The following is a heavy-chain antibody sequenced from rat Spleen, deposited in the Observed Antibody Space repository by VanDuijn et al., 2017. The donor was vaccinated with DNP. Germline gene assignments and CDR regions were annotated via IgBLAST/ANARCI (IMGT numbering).Heavy chain of an antibody. V-gene: IGHV5-20*01. CDR1: GFTFSDYY. Sequence: EVQLVESGGGVVQPGKSLKLSCAASGFTFSDYYMAWVRQPPTKGLEWVASISYDGGNTYYRDSVKGRFTISRDNAKSSLYLHMDSLRSEDTATYYCTTLNSGTYDSWGQGVMVTVSS. CDR3: TTLNSGTYDS. D-gene: IGHD1-3*01. CDR2: ISYDGGNT. J-gene: IGHJ2*01.